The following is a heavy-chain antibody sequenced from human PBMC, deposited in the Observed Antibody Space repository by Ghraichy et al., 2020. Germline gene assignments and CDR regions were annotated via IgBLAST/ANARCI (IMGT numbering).Heavy chain of an antibody. Sequence: SETLSLTCAVYGGSFSGYYWSWIRQPPGKGLEWIGEINHSGSTNYNPSLKSRVTISVDTSKNQFSLKLSSVTAADTAVYYCASYSSGWYGGHHYWGQGTLVTVSS. V-gene: IGHV4-34*01. D-gene: IGHD6-19*01. J-gene: IGHJ4*02. CDR2: INHSGST. CDR3: ASYSSGWYGGHHY. CDR1: GGSFSGYY.